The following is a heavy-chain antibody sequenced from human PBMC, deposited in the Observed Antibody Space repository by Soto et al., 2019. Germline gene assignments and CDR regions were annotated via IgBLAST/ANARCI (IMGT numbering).Heavy chain of an antibody. CDR3: AKEDYGSSWYYFDY. V-gene: IGHV3-23*01. D-gene: IGHD6-13*01. CDR2: ISANGGTT. CDR1: GFTFSSYS. J-gene: IGHJ4*02. Sequence: GGSLRLSCAASGFTFSSYSINWVRQAPGKGLEWVSGISANGGTTYYSDSVKGRFAVSRDNSKNTLYLQMNNLKADDTAVYYCAKEDYGSSWYYFDYWGQGTLVTVSS.